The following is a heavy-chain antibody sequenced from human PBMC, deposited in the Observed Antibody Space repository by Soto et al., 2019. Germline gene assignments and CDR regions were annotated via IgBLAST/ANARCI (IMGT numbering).Heavy chain of an antibody. Sequence: ASVKVSCKASGYTFTGDYMHWVRQAPGQGLEWMGWINPNSGGTNYAQKFQGRVTMTRDTSISTAYMELSRLRSDDTAVYYCARDQDVNYYYYGMDVWGQGTTVTVSS. D-gene: IGHD3-16*01. V-gene: IGHV1-2*02. CDR1: GYTFTGDY. CDR2: INPNSGGT. J-gene: IGHJ6*02. CDR3: ARDQDVNYYYYGMDV.